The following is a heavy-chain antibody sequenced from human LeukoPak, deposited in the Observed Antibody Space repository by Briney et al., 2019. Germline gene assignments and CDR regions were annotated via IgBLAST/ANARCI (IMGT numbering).Heavy chain of an antibody. CDR1: GGSFSGYY. CDR2: INHSGST. D-gene: IGHD4-11*01. CDR3: AXXXXXLQSFDY. V-gene: IGHV4-34*01. J-gene: IGHJ4*02. Sequence: AXXGGSFSGYYWSWIRQPPGKGLEWIGEINHSGSTNYNPSLKSRVTISIDTSKNQFSLQLSSVTAADTAVYYCAXXXXXLQSFDYWGQGTLVTVSS.